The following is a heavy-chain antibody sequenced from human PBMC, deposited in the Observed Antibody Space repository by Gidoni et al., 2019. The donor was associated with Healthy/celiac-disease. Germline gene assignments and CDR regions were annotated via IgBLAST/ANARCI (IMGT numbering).Heavy chain of an antibody. D-gene: IGHD6-13*01. CDR2: ISYDGSNK. CDR1: GFTFSSSA. V-gene: IGHV3-30-3*01. Sequence: QVQLVESGGGVVQPGRSLRLSCAASGFTFSSSAMHWVRQAPGKGLEWVAVISYDGSNKYYADSVKGRFTISRDNSKNTLYLQMNSLRAEDTAVYYCARGQYSSSWYENYYYYYGMDVWGQGTTVTVSS. J-gene: IGHJ6*02. CDR3: ARGQYSSSWYENYYYYYGMDV.